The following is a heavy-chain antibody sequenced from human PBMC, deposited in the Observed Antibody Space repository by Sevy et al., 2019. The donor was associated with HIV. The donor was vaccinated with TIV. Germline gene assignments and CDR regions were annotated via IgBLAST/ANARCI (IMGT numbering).Heavy chain of an antibody. Sequence: GGSLTLSCAASGFNFSPYAMHWVRHGPGKGLEWVATVSSDGTTRSYVDSIKGRCSLSRDNSKNTLYLQMNNLTPEDTAVYYCAKEGYYYDSRSSDWFDPWGPGALVTVSS. V-gene: IGHV3-30*18. J-gene: IGHJ5*02. D-gene: IGHD3-22*01. CDR2: VSSDGTTR. CDR3: AKEGYYYDSRSSDWFDP. CDR1: GFNFSPYA.